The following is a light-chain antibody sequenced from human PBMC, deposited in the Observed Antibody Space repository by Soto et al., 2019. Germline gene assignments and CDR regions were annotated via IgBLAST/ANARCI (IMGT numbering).Light chain of an antibody. CDR2: AAS. Sequence: VRMTQAPCSRVASGGGRVTITYRASQSISNYLNWYQQKPGQAPKPLIYAASSLQSGVPARFSDIGSGKDFTLLIRRLQPDDSATYYCHQSYRTPTFGQGTRLEIK. V-gene: IGKV1-39*01. J-gene: IGKJ5*01. CDR3: HQSYRTPT. CDR1: QSISNY.